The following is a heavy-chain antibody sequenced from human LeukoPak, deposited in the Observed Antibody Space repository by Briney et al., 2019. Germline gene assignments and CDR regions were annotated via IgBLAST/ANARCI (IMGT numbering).Heavy chain of an antibody. CDR2: IYYSGST. CDR3: AREMTFDI. CDR1: GGSISSYY. V-gene: IGHV4-59*01. Sequence: SETPSLTCTVSGGSISSYYWSWIQQPPGKGLEWIGYIYYSGSTNYNPSLKSRVTISVDTSKNQFSLKLSSVTAADTAVYYCAREMTFDIWGQGTMVTVSS. J-gene: IGHJ3*02.